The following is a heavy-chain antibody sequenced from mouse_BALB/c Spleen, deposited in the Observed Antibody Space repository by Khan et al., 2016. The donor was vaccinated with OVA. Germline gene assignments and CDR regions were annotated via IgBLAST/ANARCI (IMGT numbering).Heavy chain of an antibody. D-gene: IGHD2-12*01. CDR1: GFSLTNYG. V-gene: IGHV2-6-1*01. J-gene: IGHJ4*01. CDR2: IWSDGST. CDR3: ARQPYYPYNIMDY. Sequence: QVQMKESGPGLVAPSQSLSITCTISGFSLTNYGVHWIRQPPGKGLEWLVVIWSDGSTTYNSALKSRLTISKDNSKSQVFLKMNSLQTDDPAMYFCARQPYYPYNIMDYWGQGTSVTVSS.